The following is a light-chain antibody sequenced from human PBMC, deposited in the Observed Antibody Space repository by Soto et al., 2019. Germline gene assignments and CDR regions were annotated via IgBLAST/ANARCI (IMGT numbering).Light chain of an antibody. CDR2: DVS. V-gene: IGLV2-11*01. CDR1: SSDVGGYNY. Sequence: QSALTQPASVSGSPGQSITISCTGTSSDVGGYNYVSWYQQHPGKVPKLMIYDVSKRPSGVPDRFSGSKSGNTASLTISGLQAEDEADYYCCSYAGSYTFGVFGTGTKLTVL. CDR3: CSYAGSYTFGV. J-gene: IGLJ1*01.